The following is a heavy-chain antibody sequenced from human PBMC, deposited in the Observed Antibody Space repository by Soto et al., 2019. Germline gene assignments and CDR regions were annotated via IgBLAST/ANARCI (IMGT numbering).Heavy chain of an antibody. J-gene: IGHJ4*02. Sequence: ASVKVSCKASGYTFTYYYIHWVRQAPGQGLEWMGWINPNSGATNYAQKFQDWVTMTRDTSITTAYMEFSRLRSDDTAVYYCARSDMTTIPNFGYWGQGTLVTVSS. CDR1: GYTFTYYY. V-gene: IGHV1-2*04. CDR3: ARSDMTTIPNFGY. CDR2: INPNSGAT. D-gene: IGHD4-4*01.